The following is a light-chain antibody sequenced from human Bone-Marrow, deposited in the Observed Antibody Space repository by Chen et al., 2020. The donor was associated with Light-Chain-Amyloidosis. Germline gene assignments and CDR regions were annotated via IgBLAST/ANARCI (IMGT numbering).Light chain of an antibody. J-gene: IGLJ2*01. CDR3: SSYTSSSTQVV. Sequence: QSALTQPASVSGSPGQSITISCTGTSSDVGGYNYVSWYQQHPGKAPKLMIYDVSNRPSGVSNRFSVSKSGNTASLTISGLQAEDEADYYCSSYTSSSTQVVFGGGTKLTVL. CDR1: SSDVGGYNY. V-gene: IGLV2-14*01. CDR2: DVS.